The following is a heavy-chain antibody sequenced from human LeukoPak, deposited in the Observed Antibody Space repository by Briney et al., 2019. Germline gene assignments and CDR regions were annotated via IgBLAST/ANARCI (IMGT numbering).Heavy chain of an antibody. V-gene: IGHV4-39*01. Sequence: SETLCLTCTVSGGSISSSNYYWGWIRQPPGKGLEWIGNIYYSGSSYYNPSLKSRVTISVDTSKNQFSLKLSSVTAADTAVYYCARHEYSGYVESWGQGTLVTVSS. J-gene: IGHJ5*02. CDR3: ARHEYSGYVES. CDR1: GGSISSSNYY. CDR2: IYYSGSS. D-gene: IGHD5-12*01.